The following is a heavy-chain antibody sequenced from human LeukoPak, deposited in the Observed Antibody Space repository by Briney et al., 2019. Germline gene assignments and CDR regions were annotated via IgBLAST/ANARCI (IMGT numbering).Heavy chain of an antibody. CDR2: INPSGGST. CDR1: GYTFTSYY. Sequence: ASVKVSCKASGYTFTSYYMHWVRQAPGQGLEWMGIINPSGGSTSYAQKFQGRVTMTRDTSTSTVYMELSSLRSEDTAVYYCARDRSPDCSSTSCYWEGSGMDVWGQGTTVTVSS. J-gene: IGHJ6*02. V-gene: IGHV1-46*01. D-gene: IGHD2-2*01. CDR3: ARDRSPDCSSTSCYWEGSGMDV.